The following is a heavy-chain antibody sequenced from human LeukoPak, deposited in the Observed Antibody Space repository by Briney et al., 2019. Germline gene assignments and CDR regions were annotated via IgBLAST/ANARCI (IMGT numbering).Heavy chain of an antibody. J-gene: IGHJ4*02. Sequence: PGGSLRLSCAASGFTFSSYAMSWVRQAPGKGLEWVSVIYSGGSTYYADSVKGRFTISRDNSKNTLYLQMNSLRAEDTAVYYCAREPYGGNLYYFDYWGQGTLVTVSS. CDR2: IYSGGST. CDR3: AREPYGGNLYYFDY. D-gene: IGHD4-23*01. CDR1: GFTFSSYA. V-gene: IGHV3-53*01.